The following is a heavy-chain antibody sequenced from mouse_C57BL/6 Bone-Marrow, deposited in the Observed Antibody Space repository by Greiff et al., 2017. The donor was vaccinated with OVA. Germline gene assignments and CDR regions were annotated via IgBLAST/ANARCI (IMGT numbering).Heavy chain of an antibody. CDR2: SRNKANDYTT. V-gene: IGHV7-1*01. CDR3: ARENYYGSSYGYFDV. Sequence: EVKVVESGGGLVQSGRSLRLSCATSGFTFSDFYMEWVRQAPGKGLEWIAASRNKANDYTTEYSASVKGRFIVSRDTPQSILYLQMNALRAEDTAIYYCARENYYGSSYGYFDVWGTGTTVTVSS. J-gene: IGHJ1*03. CDR1: GFTFSDFY. D-gene: IGHD1-1*01.